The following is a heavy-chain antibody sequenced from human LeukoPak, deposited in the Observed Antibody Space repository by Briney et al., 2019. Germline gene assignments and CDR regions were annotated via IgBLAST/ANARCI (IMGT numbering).Heavy chain of an antibody. CDR1: GASISSSNYY. V-gene: IGHV4-39*01. CDR2: IYYSGST. J-gene: IGHJ3*02. Sequence: SETLSLTCTVSGASISSSNYYWDWIRQPPGKGLEWIGSIYYSGSTYYNPSLKSRLTISVDTSKNQFSLKLTSVTAADTAIYYCARPYHYDSGSRGTAFDIWGQGTMVTVSS. D-gene: IGHD3-10*01. CDR3: ARPYHYDSGSRGTAFDI.